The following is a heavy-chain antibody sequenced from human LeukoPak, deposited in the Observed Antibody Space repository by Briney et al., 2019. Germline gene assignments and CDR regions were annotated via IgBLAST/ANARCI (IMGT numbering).Heavy chain of an antibody. CDR3: AKGHADSSGYYYFDS. J-gene: IGHJ4*02. CDR2: IRGNAGTT. V-gene: IGHV3-23*01. Sequence: GGSLRLSCAASGFIFSNYGMSWVRQAPGKGLEGVSAIRGNAGTTYYADSVQGRFTIFRDNSKNMLYLQMNSLRVEDTAVYYCAKGHADSSGYYYFDSWGQGTLVTVSS. CDR1: GFIFSNYG. D-gene: IGHD3-22*01.